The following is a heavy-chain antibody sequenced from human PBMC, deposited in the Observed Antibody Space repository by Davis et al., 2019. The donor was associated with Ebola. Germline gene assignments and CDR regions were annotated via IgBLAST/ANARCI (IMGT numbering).Heavy chain of an antibody. CDR3: AKDLGSSGWYQGYFQH. D-gene: IGHD6-19*01. CDR2: ISSSSSTI. CDR1: GFTFSSYS. J-gene: IGHJ1*01. V-gene: IGHV3-48*01. Sequence: GESLKISCAASGFTFSSYSMNWVRQAPGKGLEWVSYISSSSSTIYYADSVKGRFTISRDNSKNTLYLQMNSLRAEDTAVYYCAKDLGSSGWYQGYFQHWGQGTLVTVSS.